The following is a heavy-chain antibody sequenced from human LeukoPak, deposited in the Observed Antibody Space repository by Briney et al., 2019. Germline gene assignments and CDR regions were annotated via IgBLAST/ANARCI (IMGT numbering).Heavy chain of an antibody. D-gene: IGHD3-10*01. V-gene: IGHV1-69*01. J-gene: IGHJ5*02. CDR1: GGTFSSYA. Sequence: SVKVSCKASGGTFSSYAISWVRQAPGHGLEWMGGIIPIFGTANYAQKFQGRVTITADESTSTVYMELSSLRSEDTAVYYCARDAWFGELSPPGYNWSDPWGQGTLVTVSS. CDR2: IIPIFGTA. CDR3: ARDAWFGELSPPGYNWSDP.